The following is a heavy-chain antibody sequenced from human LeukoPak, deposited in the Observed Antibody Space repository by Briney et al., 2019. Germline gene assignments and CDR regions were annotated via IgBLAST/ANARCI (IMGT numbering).Heavy chain of an antibody. D-gene: IGHD6-13*01. Sequence: PSETLSLTCTVSGGSISSYYWSWIRQPPGKGLEWIGYIYYSGSTNYNPSLKSRVTISVDTSKNQFSLKLSSVTAADTAVYYCERDVAAAGMWGRLPYGMDVWGQGTTVTVSS. CDR1: GGSISSYY. V-gene: IGHV4-59*01. CDR2: IYYSGST. J-gene: IGHJ6*02. CDR3: ERDVAAAGMWGRLPYGMDV.